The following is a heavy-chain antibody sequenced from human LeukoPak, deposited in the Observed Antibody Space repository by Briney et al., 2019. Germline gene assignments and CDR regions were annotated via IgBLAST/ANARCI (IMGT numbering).Heavy chain of an antibody. CDR1: GFSFSNSW. CDR2: INSDGTTT. CDR3: AKGSRGNYDY. V-gene: IGHV3-74*01. J-gene: IGHJ4*02. Sequence: GGSLRLSCAASGFSFSNSWMHWVRQAPGKGLVWVSRINSDGTTTYYADSVKGRFTISRDNAKNTLYLQMNSLRAEDTAVYYCAKGSRGNYDYWGQGTLVTVSS. D-gene: IGHD1-26*01.